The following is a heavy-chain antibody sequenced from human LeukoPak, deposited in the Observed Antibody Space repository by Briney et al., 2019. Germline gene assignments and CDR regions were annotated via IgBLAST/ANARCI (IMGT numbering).Heavy chain of an antibody. J-gene: IGHJ4*02. CDR3: ARLHYYDSSGYYYPYYFDY. CDR2: IYYSGST. CDR1: GGSFSGYY. V-gene: IGHV4-34*01. D-gene: IGHD3-22*01. Sequence: SETLSPTCAVYGGSFSGYYWSWIRQPPGKGLEWIGSIYYSGSTYYNPSLKSRVTISVDTSKNQFSLKLSSVTAADTAVYYCARLHYYDSSGYYYPYYFDYWGQGTLVTVSS.